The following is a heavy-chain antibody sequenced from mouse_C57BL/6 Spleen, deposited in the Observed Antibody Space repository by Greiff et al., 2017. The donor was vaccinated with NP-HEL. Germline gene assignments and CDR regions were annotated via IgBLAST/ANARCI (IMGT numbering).Heavy chain of an antibody. CDR3: ARQNTTVVRDWYFDV. V-gene: IGHV15-2*01. D-gene: IGHD1-1*01. Sequence: VQLVESGSELRSPGSSVKLSCKDFDSEVFPIAYMSWVRQKPGHGFEWIGGILPSIGRTIYGEKFEDKATLDADTLSNTAYLELNSLTSEDSAIYYCARQNTTVVRDWYFDVWGTGTTVTVSS. J-gene: IGHJ1*03. CDR2: ILPSIGRT. CDR1: DSEVFPIAY.